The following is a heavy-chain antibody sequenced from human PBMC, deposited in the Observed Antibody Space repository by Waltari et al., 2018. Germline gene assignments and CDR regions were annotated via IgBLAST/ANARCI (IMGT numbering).Heavy chain of an antibody. CDR3: ASSLHYYVRSRGVYCQH. D-gene: IGHD3-10*02. CDR2: IYYSVST. J-gene: IGHJ1*01. Sequence: QVQLQESGPGLVKPSETLSLTCTVSGGSISSYYWSWIRQPPGKGLEWIGYIYYSVSTQPTPSPKCRVTISVDTSKNQFSLKLSSVTAADTAVYYCASSLHYYVRSRGVYCQHWGQGTLVTVSS. V-gene: IGHV4-59*01. CDR1: GGSISSYY.